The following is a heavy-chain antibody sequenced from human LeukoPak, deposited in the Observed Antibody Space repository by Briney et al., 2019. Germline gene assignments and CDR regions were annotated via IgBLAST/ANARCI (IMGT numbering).Heavy chain of an antibody. CDR1: GFTFSSYE. V-gene: IGHV3-48*03. Sequence: GGSLRLSCAASGFTFSSYEMNWVRQAPGKGLEWVSYISSSGSTIYYEDSVQGRFIISRDNTKNSLYLQMNRLRAEDTAVYYCAREVPYGIWGQGTMVTVSS. J-gene: IGHJ3*02. CDR2: ISSSGSTI. D-gene: IGHD1-1*01. CDR3: AREVPYGI.